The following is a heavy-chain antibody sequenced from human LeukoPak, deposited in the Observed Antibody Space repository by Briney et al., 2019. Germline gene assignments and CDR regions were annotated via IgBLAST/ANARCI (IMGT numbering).Heavy chain of an antibody. Sequence: SETLSLTCAVYGGSFSGYYWSWIRQPPGKGLEWIGEINHSGSTNYNPSLKSRVTISVDTSKNQFSLKLSSVTAPDTAVYYCAGHRGYYYCYFWVLWGKGTTVTIFS. J-gene: IGHJ6*03. V-gene: IGHV4-34*01. CDR3: AGHRGYYYCYFWVL. D-gene: IGHD1-14*01. CDR2: INHSGST. CDR1: GGSFSGYY.